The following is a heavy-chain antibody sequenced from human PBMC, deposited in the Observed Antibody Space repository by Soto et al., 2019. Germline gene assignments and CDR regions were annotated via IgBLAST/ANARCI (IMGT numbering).Heavy chain of an antibody. Sequence: SEPLPLTWTVSGGSISNYYWSWIRQHPGKGLEWIGYIYYSGSTYYNPSLKSRVTISVDTSKNQFSLKLSSVTAADTAVYYCARGRTSSPTPGDYWGQGTLVTVSS. D-gene: IGHD2-2*01. CDR2: IYYSGST. V-gene: IGHV4-59*06. CDR1: GGSISNYY. CDR3: ARGRTSSPTPGDY. J-gene: IGHJ4*02.